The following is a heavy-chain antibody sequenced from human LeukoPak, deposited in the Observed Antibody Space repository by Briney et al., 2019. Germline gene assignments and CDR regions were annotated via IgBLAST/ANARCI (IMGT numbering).Heavy chain of an antibody. D-gene: IGHD2-2*01. CDR2: IYYSGST. J-gene: IGHJ4*02. CDR1: GGSTSSYY. CDR3: AREIRDCSSTSCYSYLDY. Sequence: PSETLSLTCTVSGGSTSSYYWSWIRQPPGKGLEWIGYIYYSGSTNYNPSLKSRVTISVDTSKNQFSLKLSSVTAADMAVYYCAREIRDCSSTSCYSYLDYWGQGTLVTVSS. V-gene: IGHV4-59*12.